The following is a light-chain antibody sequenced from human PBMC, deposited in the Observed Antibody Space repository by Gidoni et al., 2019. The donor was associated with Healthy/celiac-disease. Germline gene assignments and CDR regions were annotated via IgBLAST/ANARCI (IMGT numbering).Light chain of an antibody. Sequence: DIQMTQAPSSLSASVGDGVTITCRASQSISSYLNWYQQKPGKAPKLLIYAASSLRSGVPSRFSGSGSGTDFTLTISSLQPEDFATYYCQQSYSTPRTFGQXTKVEIK. CDR3: QQSYSTPRT. J-gene: IGKJ1*01. V-gene: IGKV1-39*01. CDR2: AAS. CDR1: QSISSY.